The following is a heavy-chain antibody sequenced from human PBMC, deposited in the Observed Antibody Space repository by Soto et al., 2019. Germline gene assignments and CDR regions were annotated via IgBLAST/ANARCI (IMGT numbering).Heavy chain of an antibody. Sequence: SETLSLTCTVSGGSISSYYWSWIRQPPGKGLEWIGYIYYSGSTNYNPSLKSRVTISVDTSKNQFSLKLSSVTAADTAVYYCARDPVNYGSGSYQPYGMDVWGQGTTVTVYS. D-gene: IGHD3-10*01. CDR3: ARDPVNYGSGSYQPYGMDV. CDR1: GGSISSYY. CDR2: IYYSGST. J-gene: IGHJ6*02. V-gene: IGHV4-59*01.